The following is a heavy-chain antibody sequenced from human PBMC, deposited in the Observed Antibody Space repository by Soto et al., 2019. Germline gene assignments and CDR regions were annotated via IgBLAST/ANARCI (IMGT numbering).Heavy chain of an antibody. CDR2: INAGNGNT. V-gene: IGHV1-3*01. CDR1: GYTFTSYA. J-gene: IGHJ5*02. D-gene: IGHD2-2*01. Sequence: ASVKVSCKASGYTFTSYAMHWVRQAPGQRLEWMGWINAGNGNTKYSQKFQGRVTITRDTSASTAYMELSSLRSEDTAVYYCAREGCSSTSCRNNWFDPWGQGTLVTVSS. CDR3: AREGCSSTSCRNNWFDP.